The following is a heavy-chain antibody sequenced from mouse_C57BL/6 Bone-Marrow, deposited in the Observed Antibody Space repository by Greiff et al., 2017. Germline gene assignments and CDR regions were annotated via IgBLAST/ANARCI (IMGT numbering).Heavy chain of an antibody. CDR2: FHPDNDDT. CDR1: GYTFTTYP. CDR3: ARRYYDYCAWFAY. J-gene: IGHJ3*01. V-gene: IGHV1-47*01. D-gene: IGHD2-4*01. Sequence: QVQLQQSGAELVKPGASVKMSCKASGYTFTTYPIEWMKQSHGKRLEWIGNFHPDNDDTKYNEKFKGKATLTVEKSSSTVYLELSRLTSGGAAVYDSARRYYDYCAWFAYWGQGTLVTVSA.